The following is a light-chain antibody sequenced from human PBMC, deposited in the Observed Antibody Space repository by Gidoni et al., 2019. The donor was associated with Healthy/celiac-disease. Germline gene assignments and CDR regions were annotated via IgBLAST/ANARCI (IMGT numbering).Light chain of an antibody. CDR2: EVS. CDR1: SSDVGRYNR. J-gene: IGLJ2*01. V-gene: IGLV2-18*01. CDR3: SLYTSRSVV. Sequence: QSALTQPPSVSGSPGQSVTISCTGTSSDVGRYNRVSWYQQPPGTAPKLMIYEVSNRPSGVPDRFSGSKSGNTASRTISGLQAEDEADYYCSLYTSRSVVFGGGTKLTVL.